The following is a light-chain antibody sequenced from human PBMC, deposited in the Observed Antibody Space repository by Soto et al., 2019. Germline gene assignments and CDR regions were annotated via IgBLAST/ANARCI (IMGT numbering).Light chain of an antibody. CDR1: QSITRE. CDR2: GAS. Sequence: EIVRTQSPATLSLSPGERAALSCRASQSITRELAWYQQNPGQPPRLLIYGASTRATGVPARFTGSESGSEFTLTISGLQYEDFAVYYCQQGHNWPLTFGQGTRLEI. V-gene: IGKV3-15*01. CDR3: QQGHNWPLT. J-gene: IGKJ2*01.